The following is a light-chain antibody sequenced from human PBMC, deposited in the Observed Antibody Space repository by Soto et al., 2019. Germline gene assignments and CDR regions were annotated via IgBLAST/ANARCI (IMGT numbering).Light chain of an antibody. CDR1: QSVASN. CDR3: QQYNNWPWT. CDR2: DAS. J-gene: IGKJ1*01. Sequence: MTQSLDPLSVPPGPSATLSGRASQSVASNLAWYQQQPGQAPRLLIYDASTRATGVPARFSGSGSGTEFTLSISSLQSEDSAVYYCQQYNNWPWTFGQGTKVDIK. V-gene: IGKV3-15*01.